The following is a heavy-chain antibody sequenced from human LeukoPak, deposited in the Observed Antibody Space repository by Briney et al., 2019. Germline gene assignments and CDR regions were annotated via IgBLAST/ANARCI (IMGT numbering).Heavy chain of an antibody. V-gene: IGHV4-59*05. CDR2: IYHSGST. CDR1: NGSMVNYY. D-gene: IGHD3-22*01. Sequence: SETLSLTCTVSNGSMVNYYWSWIRQSPGKGLEWIGSIYHSGSTYYNPSLKSRVTISVDTSKNQFSLKLSSVTAADTAVYYCASPVYYYDSSGYPDAFDIWGQGTMVTVSS. CDR3: ASPVYYYDSSGYPDAFDI. J-gene: IGHJ3*02.